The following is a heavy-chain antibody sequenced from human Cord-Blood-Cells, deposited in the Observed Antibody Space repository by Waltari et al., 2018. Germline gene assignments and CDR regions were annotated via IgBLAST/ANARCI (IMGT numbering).Heavy chain of an antibody. Sequence: QVQLQPWGAGLLMPSETLSLTCAVYGGSFSGYYWSWIRQPPGKGLEWIGEINHSGSTNYNPSLKGRVTISVDTSKNQFSRKLSSVTAADTAVYYCARDHDVWSGDDFDIWGQGTLVTVSS. J-gene: IGHJ3*02. CDR2: INHSGST. V-gene: IGHV4-34*01. CDR1: GGSFSGYY. D-gene: IGHD3-3*01. CDR3: ARDHDVWSGDDFDI.